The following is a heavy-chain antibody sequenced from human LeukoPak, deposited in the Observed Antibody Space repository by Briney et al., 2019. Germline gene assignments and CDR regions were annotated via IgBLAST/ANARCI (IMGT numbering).Heavy chain of an antibody. CDR1: GFTFSSYW. V-gene: IGHV3-7*01. CDR3: ARVSRLRAYDM. Sequence: GGSLRLSCAASGFTFSSYWISWVRQAPGKGLEWVASIKEDGSDKYYVDSVKGRFTISRDNAKNSLYLQMKSLRAEDTAVYYCARVSRLRAYDMWGQGTMVTVSS. CDR2: IKEDGSDK. J-gene: IGHJ3*02. D-gene: IGHD5/OR15-5a*01.